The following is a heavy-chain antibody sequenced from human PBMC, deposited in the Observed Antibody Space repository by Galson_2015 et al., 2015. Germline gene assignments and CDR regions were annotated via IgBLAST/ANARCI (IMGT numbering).Heavy chain of an antibody. D-gene: IGHD3-10*01. CDR3: ARDLKAITMVRGPNWFDP. V-gene: IGHV1-3*01. CDR1: GYTFTSYA. CDR2: INAGNGNT. Sequence: SVKVSCKASGYTFTSYAMHWVRQAPGQRLEWMGWINAGNGNTKYSQKFQGRVTITADESTSTAYMELRSLRSDDTAVYYCARDLKAITMVRGPNWFDPWGQGTLVTVSS. J-gene: IGHJ5*02.